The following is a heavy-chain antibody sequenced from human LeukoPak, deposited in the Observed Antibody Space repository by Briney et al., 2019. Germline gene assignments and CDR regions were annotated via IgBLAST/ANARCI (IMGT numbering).Heavy chain of an antibody. J-gene: IGHJ4*02. D-gene: IGHD3-22*01. CDR1: GGSISSSSYY. CDR3: ARQYYDSSGWWAYYFDY. CDR2: IYYSGST. Sequence: SETLSLTCTVSGGSISSSSYYWGWIRQPPGKGLEWIGSIYYSGSTYYNPSLKSRVTISVDTSKNQFSLKLSSVTAADTAVYYCARQYYDSSGWWAYYFDYWGQGTLVTVSS. V-gene: IGHV4-39*01.